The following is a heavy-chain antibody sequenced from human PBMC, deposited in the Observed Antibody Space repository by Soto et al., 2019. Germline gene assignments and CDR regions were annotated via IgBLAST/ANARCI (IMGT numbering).Heavy chain of an antibody. J-gene: IGHJ4*02. V-gene: IGHV4-31*03. CDR1: GGSISSGGYN. D-gene: IGHD1-26*01. Sequence: QVQLQESGPGLVKPSQTLSLTCTVSGGSISSGGYNWSWIRQHPGKGLEWIGYIYYSGSTYYNPSLKSRVTISVDTSKNQFSLKLSSVTAADTAVYYCARWTPHRGSSPPYWGQGTLVPVSS. CDR3: ARWTPHRGSSPPY. CDR2: IYYSGST.